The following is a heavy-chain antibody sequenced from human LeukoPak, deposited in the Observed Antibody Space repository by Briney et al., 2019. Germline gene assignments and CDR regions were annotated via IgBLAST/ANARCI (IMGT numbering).Heavy chain of an antibody. V-gene: IGHV3-11*04. D-gene: IGHD3/OR15-3a*01. CDR1: GFTFSDYY. Sequence: GGSLRLSCAASGFTFSDYYMSWIRQAPGKGLEWVSFISSSGDTIYYADSVKGRFTISRDNAKKSLYLQMNSLRAEDTAVYYCAXPLDTVXYYYYMDVWGKGTTVTVSS. CDR3: AXPLDTVXYYYYMDV. J-gene: IGHJ6*03. CDR2: ISSSGDTI.